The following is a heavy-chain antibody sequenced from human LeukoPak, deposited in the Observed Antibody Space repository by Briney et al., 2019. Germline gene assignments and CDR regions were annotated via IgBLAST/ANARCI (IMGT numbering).Heavy chain of an antibody. CDR3: ASPVKYYDTWSGHPPFDY. D-gene: IGHD3-3*01. J-gene: IGHJ4*02. V-gene: IGHV1-69*13. CDR2: IIPMSGAA. CDR1: GGTFNNFA. Sequence: WASVKVSCKASGGTFNNFAISWVRQAPGQGLEWVGGIIPMSGAANYAQKFQGRVTITADESTSTAYMELSSLRSEDTAIYYCASPVKYYDTWSGHPPFDYWGQGTLVTVSS.